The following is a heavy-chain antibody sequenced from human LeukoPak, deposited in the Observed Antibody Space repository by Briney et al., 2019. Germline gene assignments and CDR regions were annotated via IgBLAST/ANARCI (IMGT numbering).Heavy chain of an antibody. CDR1: GFTVSSNY. CDR2: IYYSGST. CDR3: ARVTYYYDSSGYYYPSSFDP. V-gene: IGHV4-59*02. J-gene: IGHJ5*02. D-gene: IGHD3-22*01. Sequence: GSLRLSCAASGFTVSSNYMSWIRQPPGKGLEWIGYIYYSGSTNYNPSLKSRVTISVDTSKTQFSLKLSSVTAADTAVYYCARVTYYYDSSGYYYPSSFDPWGQGTLVTVSS.